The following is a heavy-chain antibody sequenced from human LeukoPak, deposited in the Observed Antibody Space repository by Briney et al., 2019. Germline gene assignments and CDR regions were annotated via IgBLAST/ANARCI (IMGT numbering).Heavy chain of an antibody. V-gene: IGHV5-51*01. J-gene: IGHJ4*02. CDR2: IYPGDTDT. Sequence: GESLKISCKGSGYSFTSYWMGWVRQMPGKGVEWMGIIYPGDTDTRYSPSFQGQVTISADKSISTAYLQWRSLKVSDTPMYNCARLLGSGSDYWREGTLVTVSS. CDR1: GYSFTSYW. D-gene: IGHD6-19*01. CDR3: ARLLGSGSDY.